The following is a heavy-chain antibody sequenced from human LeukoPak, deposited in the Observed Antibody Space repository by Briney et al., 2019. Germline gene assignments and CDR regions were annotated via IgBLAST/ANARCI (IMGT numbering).Heavy chain of an antibody. J-gene: IGHJ4*02. V-gene: IGHV7-4-1*02. CDR2: INTNTGNP. CDR1: GYTFTSYA. Sequence: ASVKVSCKASGYTFTSYAMNWVRQAPGQGLEWMGWINTNTGNPTYAQGFTGRFVFSLDTSVSTAYLQISSLKAEDTAVYYCARDSLLWWSFETNHYFDYWGQGTLVTVSS. D-gene: IGHD2-21*01. CDR3: ARDSLLWWSFETNHYFDY.